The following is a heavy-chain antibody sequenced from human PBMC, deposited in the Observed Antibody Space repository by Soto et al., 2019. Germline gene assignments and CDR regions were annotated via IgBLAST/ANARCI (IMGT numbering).Heavy chain of an antibody. V-gene: IGHV3-30*18. CDR1: GFTFSSYG. CDR2: ISYDGSNK. J-gene: IGHJ4*02. Sequence: GGSLRLSCAASGFTFSSYGMHWVRQAPGKGLEWVAVISYDGSNKYYADSVKGRFTISRDNSKNTLYLQMNSLRAEDTAVYYCAKDKWIRFLEWLFDYWGQGTLVTVSS. D-gene: IGHD3-3*01. CDR3: AKDKWIRFLEWLFDY.